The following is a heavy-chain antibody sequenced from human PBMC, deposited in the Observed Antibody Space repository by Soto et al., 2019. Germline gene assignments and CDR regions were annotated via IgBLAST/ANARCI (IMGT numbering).Heavy chain of an antibody. Sequence: GESLKISCAASGVTFSSYAMSWVRQAPGKGLEWVSAISGSGGSTYYADSVKGRFTISRDNSKNTLYLQMNSLRAEETAVYYCAKSLLTSRIASQGSFLVYSSSWFVQDAFDIWGQGTMVTVSS. J-gene: IGHJ3*02. CDR3: AKSLLTSRIASQGSFLVYSSSWFVQDAFDI. D-gene: IGHD6-13*01. V-gene: IGHV3-23*01. CDR2: ISGSGGST. CDR1: GVTFSSYA.